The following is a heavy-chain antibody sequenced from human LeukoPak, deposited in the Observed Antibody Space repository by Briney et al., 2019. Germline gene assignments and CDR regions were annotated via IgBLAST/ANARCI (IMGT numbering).Heavy chain of an antibody. V-gene: IGHV3-33*08. D-gene: IGHD2-21*02. J-gene: IGHJ4*02. CDR3: ARAVRGGNSDY. CDR2: IWYDGSNK. Sequence: GGSLRLSCAASGFPFSNYWMHWVRQAPGKGLEWVAVIWYDGSNKYYADSVKGRFTISRDNSKNTLYLQMNSLRAEDTAVYYCARAVRGGNSDYWGQGTLVTVSS. CDR1: GFPFSNYW.